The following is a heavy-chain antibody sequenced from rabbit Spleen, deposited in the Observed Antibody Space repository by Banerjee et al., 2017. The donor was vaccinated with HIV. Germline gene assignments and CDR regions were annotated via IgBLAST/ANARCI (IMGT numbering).Heavy chain of an antibody. CDR2: AYAGSSGTS. J-gene: IGHJ3*01. V-gene: IGHV1S40*01. CDR3: WTIVVFCVISYTYSL. D-gene: IGHD1-1*01. CDR1: GFSFSSSYY. Sequence: QSLEESGGDLVKPGASLTLTCTASGFSFSSSYYMCWVRQAPGKGLEWIACAYAGSSGTSYSGIRAKCPFTLPNASTTLVLLQFSLTAADAAASFCWTIVVFCVISYTYSLWGQGTLVTVS.